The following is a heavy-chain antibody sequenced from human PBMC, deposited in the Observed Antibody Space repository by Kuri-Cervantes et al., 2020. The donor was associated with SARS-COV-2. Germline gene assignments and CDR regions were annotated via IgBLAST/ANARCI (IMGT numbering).Heavy chain of an antibody. CDR1: GGPVSSGSYY. Sequence: SETLSLTCTVSGGPVSSGSYYWSWIRQPPGKGLEWIGYIYYSGSTNYNPSLKSRATVSVDTSKNQFSLKLSSVTAADTAVYYRARDRDGDNENDYWGQGTLVTVSS. CDR2: IYYSGST. V-gene: IGHV4-61*01. D-gene: IGHD4/OR15-4a*01. J-gene: IGHJ4*02. CDR3: ARDRDGDNENDY.